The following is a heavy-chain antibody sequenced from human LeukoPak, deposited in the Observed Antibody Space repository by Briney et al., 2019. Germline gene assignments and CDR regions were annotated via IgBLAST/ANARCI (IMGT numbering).Heavy chain of an antibody. CDR2: IKLDGSEE. D-gene: IGHD3-22*01. V-gene: IGHV3-7*04. CDR3: ARDRSDYYDSSGYKPLDY. J-gene: IGHJ4*02. CDR1: GFTFSTYW. Sequence: SLRLSCAASGFTFSTYWMTWVRQAPGKGLEWVANIKLDGSEEYYVDSVKGRFTISRDNAKNSLYLQMNSLRAEDTAVYYCARDRSDYYDSSGYKPLDYWGRGTLVTVSS.